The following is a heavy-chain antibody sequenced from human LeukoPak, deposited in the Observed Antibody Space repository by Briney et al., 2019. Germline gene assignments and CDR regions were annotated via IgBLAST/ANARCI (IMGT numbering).Heavy chain of an antibody. J-gene: IGHJ5*02. CDR1: GFTFSSYA. Sequence: GGSLRLSCAASGFTFSSYAMSWVRQAPGKGLEWVSAISGSGGSTYYADSVKGRFTISRDNSKNTLYLQMNSLRAEDTAVYYCAKDPGVTANPYNWFDPWGQGTLVTASS. CDR2: ISGSGGST. CDR3: AKDPGVTANPYNWFDP. D-gene: IGHD2-21*02. V-gene: IGHV3-23*01.